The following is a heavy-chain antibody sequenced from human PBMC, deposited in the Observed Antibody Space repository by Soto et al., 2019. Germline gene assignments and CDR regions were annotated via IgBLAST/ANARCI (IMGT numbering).Heavy chain of an antibody. CDR1: GFTFSSYA. D-gene: IGHD6-6*01. CDR2: ISGSGGST. J-gene: IGHJ4*02. CDR3: AKDRVAARRGPIY. Sequence: EVQLLESGGGLVQPGGSLRLSCAASGFTFSSYAMSWVRQAPGKGLEWVSAISGSGGSTYYADSVKGRFTISRDNSKNTLSLQMNSLRAEDKAVYYCAKDRVAARRGPIYWGQGTLVTVSS. V-gene: IGHV3-23*01.